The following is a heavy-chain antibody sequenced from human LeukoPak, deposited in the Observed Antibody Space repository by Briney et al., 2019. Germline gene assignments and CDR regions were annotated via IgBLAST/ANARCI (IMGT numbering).Heavy chain of an antibody. Sequence: SETLSLTCTVSGGSISSYYWSWIRQPPGKGLEWIGYIYYSGSTNYNPSLKSRVTISVDTSKNQFSLKLSSVTAADTAVYYCARGSVTPDAGYWGQGTLVTVSS. CDR2: IYYSGST. J-gene: IGHJ4*02. CDR1: GGSISSYY. CDR3: ARGSVTPDAGY. V-gene: IGHV4-59*01. D-gene: IGHD4-17*01.